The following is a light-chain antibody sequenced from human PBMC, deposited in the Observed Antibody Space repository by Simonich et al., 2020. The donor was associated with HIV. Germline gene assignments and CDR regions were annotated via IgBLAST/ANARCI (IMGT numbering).Light chain of an antibody. Sequence: DIVMTQSPATLSVSPGEGVTLSCRASQSVSSRLSWYQQKPGQAPLLLIYGASTRATGIPARFSGSGSGTEFTLTISSMQSEDFAVYYCQQYKSWPYTFGQGTKLEIK. J-gene: IGKJ2*01. V-gene: IGKV3-15*01. CDR2: GAS. CDR3: QQYKSWPYT. CDR1: QSVSSR.